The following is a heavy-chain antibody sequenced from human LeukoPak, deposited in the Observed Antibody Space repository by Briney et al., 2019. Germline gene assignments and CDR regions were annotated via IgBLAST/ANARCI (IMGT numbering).Heavy chain of an antibody. J-gene: IGHJ4*02. D-gene: IGHD3-22*01. V-gene: IGHV3-7*01. CDR1: GFTFSSYW. Sequence: GGSLSLSCAASGFTFSSYWMSWVRQAPGKGLEWVANIKQDGSEKYYVDSVKGRFTISRDNAKNSLYLQMNSLRAEDTAVYYCARDLPYYYDSSGYYGNFGYWGQGTLVTVSS. CDR3: ARDLPYYYDSSGYYGNFGY. CDR2: IKQDGSEK.